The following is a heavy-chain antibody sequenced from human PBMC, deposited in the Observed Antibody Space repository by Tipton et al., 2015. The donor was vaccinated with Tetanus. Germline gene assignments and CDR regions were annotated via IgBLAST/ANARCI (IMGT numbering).Heavy chain of an antibody. CDR1: GGSMSNNY. CDR2: IYFKGDT. J-gene: IGHJ5*02. V-gene: IGHV4-39*01. CDR3: ARHLYGYWFNP. D-gene: IGHD2/OR15-2a*01. Sequence: TLSLTCTVSGGSMSNNYWSWIRQAPGKGLEWIASIYFKGDTYYSPSLKSRLTIDVDTSQNRFSLKLTSVSIADTAVYYCARHLYGYWFNPWGPGALVTVSS.